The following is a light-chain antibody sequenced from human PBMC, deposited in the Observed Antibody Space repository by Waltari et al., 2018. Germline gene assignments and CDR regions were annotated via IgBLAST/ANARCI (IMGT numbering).Light chain of an antibody. V-gene: IGKV3-15*01. Sequence: EIVMTQSPATLSVSPGERATLSCWASQSVSSDLAWYQHKPGQAPRLLIYGASTRATGTPATFSGSGSGTEFTLTISSLQSDDFAFYYCQQYSDWPQTFGQGTKVEIK. J-gene: IGKJ1*01. CDR1: QSVSSD. CDR2: GAS. CDR3: QQYSDWPQT.